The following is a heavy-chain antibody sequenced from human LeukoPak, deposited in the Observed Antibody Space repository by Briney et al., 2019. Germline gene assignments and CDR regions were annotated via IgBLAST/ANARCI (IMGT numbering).Heavy chain of an antibody. J-gene: IGHJ4*02. CDR1: GYTFTSYV. Sequence: GASVKVSCKASGYTFTSYVMHWVRQAPGQRLEWMGWISAGNGNTKYSQKFQGRVTITRDTSASTAYMELSSLRSEDTAVYYCARVVRAGLDYWGQGTLVTVSS. CDR2: ISAGNGNT. V-gene: IGHV1-3*01. CDR3: ARVVRAGLDY.